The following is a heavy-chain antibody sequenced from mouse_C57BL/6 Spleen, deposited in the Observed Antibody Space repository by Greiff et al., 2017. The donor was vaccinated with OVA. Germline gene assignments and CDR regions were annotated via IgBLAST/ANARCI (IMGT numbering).Heavy chain of an antibody. CDR1: GYTFTDYE. CDR3: TRAYYSNYVRY. J-gene: IGHJ2*01. D-gene: IGHD2-5*01. Sequence: VQLQESGAELVRPGASVTLSCKASGYTFTDYEMHWVKQTPVHGLEWIGAIDPETGGTAYNQKFKGKAILTADKSSSTAYMELRSLTSEDSAVYYCTRAYYSNYVRYWGQGTPLTVSS. V-gene: IGHV1-15*01. CDR2: IDPETGGT.